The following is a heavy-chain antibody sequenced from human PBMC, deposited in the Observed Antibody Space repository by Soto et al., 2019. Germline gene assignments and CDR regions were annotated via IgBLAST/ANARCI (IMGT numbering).Heavy chain of an antibody. CDR1: GGSFSGYY. V-gene: IGHV4-34*01. D-gene: IGHD4-17*01. CDR3: AGSYGDYALSY. J-gene: IGHJ4*02. CDR2: INHSGST. Sequence: QVQLQQWGAGLLKPSETLSLTCAVYGGSFSGYYGSWIRQPPGKGLEWIGAINHSGSTNYNPSLKSQVTKSVDTSKNQFSLKLSSVTAADTAVYYCAGSYGDYALSYWGQGTLVTVSS.